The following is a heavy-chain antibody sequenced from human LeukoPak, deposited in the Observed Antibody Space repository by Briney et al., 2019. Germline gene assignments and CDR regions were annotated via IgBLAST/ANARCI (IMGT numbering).Heavy chain of an antibody. V-gene: IGHV3-7*03. CDR1: GFTFSSYW. Sequence: PGGSLRLSCAASGFTFSSYWMSWVRQAPGKGLEWVANIKQDGSEKYYVDSVKGRFTISRDNAKNSLYLQMNSLRAEDTAVYYCAKVKVTMVRGVNYFDYWGQGTLVTVSS. J-gene: IGHJ4*02. D-gene: IGHD3-10*01. CDR2: IKQDGSEK. CDR3: AKVKVTMVRGVNYFDY.